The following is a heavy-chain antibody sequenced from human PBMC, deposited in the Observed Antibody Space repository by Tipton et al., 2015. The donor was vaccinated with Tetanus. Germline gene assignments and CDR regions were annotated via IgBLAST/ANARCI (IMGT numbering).Heavy chain of an antibody. Sequence: SLRLSCAASGFTFSNYKMNWVRQAPGRGLEWVSSISSTSRYIYYADSVKGRFTISRDNAKNSPFLQMDSLRADDTAVYYCVSGSALDYWGQGTLITVSS. CDR2: ISSTSRYI. J-gene: IGHJ4*02. V-gene: IGHV3-21*01. CDR1: GFTFSNYK. D-gene: IGHD6-25*01. CDR3: VSGSALDY.